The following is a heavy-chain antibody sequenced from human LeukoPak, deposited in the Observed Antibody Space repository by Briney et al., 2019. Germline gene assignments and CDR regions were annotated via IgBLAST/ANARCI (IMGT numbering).Heavy chain of an antibody. V-gene: IGHV3-9*01. D-gene: IGHD4-23*01. CDR3: AKGIMATLRWLFDY. Sequence: GGSLRLSCAASGFTFDDYAMHWVRQAPGKGLEWVSGVSWNSGSIGYADSVKGRFTISRDNAKNSLYLQMNSLRAEDTALYYCAKGIMATLRWLFDYWGQGTLVTVSS. CDR2: VSWNSGSI. J-gene: IGHJ4*02. CDR1: GFTFDDYA.